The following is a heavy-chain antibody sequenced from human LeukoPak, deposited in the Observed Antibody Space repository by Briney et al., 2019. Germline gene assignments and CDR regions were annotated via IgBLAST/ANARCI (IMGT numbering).Heavy chain of an antibody. CDR1: GFTFRSYA. D-gene: IGHD6-13*01. CDR3: AKAYGYSSSWTSNYYFYGLDV. Sequence: AGGSLTLSCAASGFTFRSYAMSWVRQAPGKGLEWVSGTTDSDSGSYYADPVKGRFTISRDNSKNTLYLQMSSLRAEDTAVYYCAKAYGYSSSWTSNYYFYGLDVWGQGTTVAVSS. J-gene: IGHJ6*02. CDR2: TTDSDSGS. V-gene: IGHV3-23*01.